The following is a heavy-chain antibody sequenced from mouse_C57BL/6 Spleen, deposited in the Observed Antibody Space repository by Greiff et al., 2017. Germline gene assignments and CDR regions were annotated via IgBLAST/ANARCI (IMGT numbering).Heavy chain of an antibody. J-gene: IGHJ3*01. V-gene: IGHV5-17*01. CDR2: ISSGSSTI. Sequence: VQLQQSGGGLVKPGGSLKLSCAASGFTFSDYGMHWVRQAPEKGLEWVAYISSGSSTIYYADTVKGRFTISRDNATNTLFLQMTSLRSEDTAMYYCARDYYGSSEGWFAYWGQGTLVTVSA. CDR3: ARDYYGSSEGWFAY. D-gene: IGHD1-1*01. CDR1: GFTFSDYG.